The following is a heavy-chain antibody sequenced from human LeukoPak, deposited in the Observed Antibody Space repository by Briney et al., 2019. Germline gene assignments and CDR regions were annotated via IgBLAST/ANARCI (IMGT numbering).Heavy chain of an antibody. CDR2: ISYDGSNK. J-gene: IGHJ5*02. D-gene: IGHD3-22*01. V-gene: IGHV3-30-3*01. CDR1: GFTFRRYA. Sequence: PGGSLRLSCAASGFTFRRYAMHWVRQAPGKGLEWVAVISYDGSNKYYADSVKGRFTISRDNSKNTLYLQMNSMRAEDTAVYYCAKPQHPDDSSGYLLPWGQGTLVTVSS. CDR3: AKPQHPDDSSGYLLP.